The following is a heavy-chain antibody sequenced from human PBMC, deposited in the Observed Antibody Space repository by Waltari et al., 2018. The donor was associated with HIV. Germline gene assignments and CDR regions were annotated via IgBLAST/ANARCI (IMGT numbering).Heavy chain of an antibody. CDR3: ARLSGGALW. D-gene: IGHD3-16*01. V-gene: IGHV3-53*01. CDR2: IYSGGST. CDR1: GFTVSSNY. J-gene: IGHJ4*02. Sequence: EVQLVESGGGLIQPGGSLRLSCAASGFTVSSNYMSWVRQAPGKGLGWVSVIYSGGSTYYADSVKGRFTISRDNCKNTLYLQRNSLSAEDTDVYYCARLSGGALWWGQGTLVTVSS.